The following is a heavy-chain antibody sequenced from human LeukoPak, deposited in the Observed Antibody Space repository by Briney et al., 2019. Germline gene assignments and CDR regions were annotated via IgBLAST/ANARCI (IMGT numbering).Heavy chain of an antibody. V-gene: IGHV3-53*01. J-gene: IGHJ3*01. CDR3: ARDGADNSGYYFGSL. CDR1: GFTVRGSY. CDR2: IYSGGSP. D-gene: IGHD3-22*01. Sequence: GGSLRLSCAASGFTVRGSYMSWVRQAPGKGLEWVSVIYSGGSPDYADSAKGRFTISSDNSKNTLYLQMNSLRVEDTAVYYCARDGADNSGYYFGSLWGQGTMVTVSS.